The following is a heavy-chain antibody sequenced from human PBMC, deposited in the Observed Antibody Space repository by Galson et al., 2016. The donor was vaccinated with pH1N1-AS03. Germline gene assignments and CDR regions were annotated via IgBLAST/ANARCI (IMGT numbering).Heavy chain of an antibody. V-gene: IGHV3-30*02. CDR2: IQHDESYR. J-gene: IGHJ4*02. Sequence: SLRLSCAASGFTLSGYGMHWVRQAPGKGPEWVAFIQHDESYRNYADSVKGRFSISRDISKNTLYLQMNSLRVEDTAMFYCVKESPKEAGDYWGRGVMVTVSS. CDR1: GFTLSGYG. CDR3: VKESPKEAGDY.